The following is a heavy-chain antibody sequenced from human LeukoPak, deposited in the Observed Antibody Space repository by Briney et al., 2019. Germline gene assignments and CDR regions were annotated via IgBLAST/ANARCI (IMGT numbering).Heavy chain of an antibody. Sequence: GGSLRLSCAASGFTVSSNYMSWVRQAPGKGLEWVSIIYSGGSTYYADSVKGRFTISRDNSKNTLYLQMNNLRAEDTAVYYCARNYPGDYWGQGTLVTVSS. V-gene: IGHV3-53*01. CDR3: ARNYPGDY. J-gene: IGHJ4*02. CDR1: GFTVSSNY. D-gene: IGHD5-24*01. CDR2: IYSGGST.